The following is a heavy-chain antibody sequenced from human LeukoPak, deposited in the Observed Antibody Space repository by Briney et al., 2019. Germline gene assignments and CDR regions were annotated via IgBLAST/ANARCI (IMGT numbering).Heavy chain of an antibody. CDR2: ISGSGGST. V-gene: IGHV3-23*01. D-gene: IGHD2-2*01. Sequence: PGGSLRLSCAASGFTFSSYAMSWVRQAPGKGLEWVSAISGSGGSTYYADSVKGRFTISRDNSKNTLYLQMNSLRAEDTAVYYCAKTGCSSTSCYARKSLYYFDYWGQGALVTVSS. CDR1: GFTFSSYA. J-gene: IGHJ4*02. CDR3: AKTGCSSTSCYARKSLYYFDY.